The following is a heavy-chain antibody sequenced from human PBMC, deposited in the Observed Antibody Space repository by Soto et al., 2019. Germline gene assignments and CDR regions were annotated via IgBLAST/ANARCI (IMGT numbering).Heavy chain of an antibody. CDR1: GYTFTNYG. D-gene: IGHD4-17*01. J-gene: IGHJ4*02. CDR2: ISAYNGHT. CDR3: AREGAVTNPIGY. Sequence: QVQLVQSGPEVKKPGASVKVSCKASGYTFTNYGFNWVRQAPGQGLEWMGWISAYNGHTKYSQIFQARVIMTTDTSTSTAYMELRSMPSDGTAVYYCAREGAVTNPIGYCGQGTLVIVSS. V-gene: IGHV1-18*01.